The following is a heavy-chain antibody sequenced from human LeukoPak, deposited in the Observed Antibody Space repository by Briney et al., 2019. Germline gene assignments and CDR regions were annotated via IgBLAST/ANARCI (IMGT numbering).Heavy chain of an antibody. Sequence: SETLSLTCTVSGGSISGLYWSWIRQPAGKGLEWIGRIYASGTANYNPSLQSRVIMSADRSKNQFSLELNSVTAADTAVYYCARVIGVVTRRVDPWGQGTLVTVSS. CDR2: IYASGTA. CDR1: GGSISGLY. CDR3: ARVIGVVTRRVDP. D-gene: IGHD3-3*01. V-gene: IGHV4-4*07. J-gene: IGHJ5*02.